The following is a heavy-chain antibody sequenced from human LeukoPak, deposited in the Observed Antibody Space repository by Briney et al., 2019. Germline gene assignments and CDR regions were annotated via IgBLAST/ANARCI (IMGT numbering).Heavy chain of an antibody. D-gene: IGHD3-3*01. J-gene: IGHJ4*02. Sequence: PGGSLRLSCAASGFTFSSYSMNWVRQAPGKGLEWVSYISSSSSTIYYADSVKGRFTISRDNAKNSLYLQMNSLRAEDTAVYYCARDHNDFWSGYFSVTPGGYYFDYWGQGTLVTVSS. CDR1: GFTFSSYS. V-gene: IGHV3-48*01. CDR2: ISSSSSTI. CDR3: ARDHNDFWSGYFSVTPGGYYFDY.